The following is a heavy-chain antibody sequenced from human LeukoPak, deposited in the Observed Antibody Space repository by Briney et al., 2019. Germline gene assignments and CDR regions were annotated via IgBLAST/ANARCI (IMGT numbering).Heavy chain of an antibody. V-gene: IGHV4-38-2*01. J-gene: IGHJ4*02. CDR1: GYSISSGYY. CDR2: IYHSGST. D-gene: IGHD1-1*01. Sequence: SETLSLTYAVSGYSISSGYYWGWIRQPPGKGLEWIGSIYHSGSTYYNPSLKSRVTISVDTSKNQFSLKLSSVTAADTAVYYCARRSGNVFDYWGQGTLVTVSS. CDR3: ARRSGNVFDY.